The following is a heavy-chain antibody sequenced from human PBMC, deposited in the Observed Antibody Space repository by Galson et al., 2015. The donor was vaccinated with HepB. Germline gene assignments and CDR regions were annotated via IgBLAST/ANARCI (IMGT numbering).Heavy chain of an antibody. CDR3: ATDGDQSYYDRRGPV. Sequence: SLRLSCAASGFTVSSNYMTWFRQAPGKGLEWVSVIYTGGSTKYADSVEGRFIISRDNAKNTLYLQLNSLRAEDTAVYYCATDGDQSYYDRRGPVWGQGTLVTVSS. CDR1: GFTVSSNY. CDR2: IYTGGST. J-gene: IGHJ4*02. V-gene: IGHV3-53*01. D-gene: IGHD3-22*01.